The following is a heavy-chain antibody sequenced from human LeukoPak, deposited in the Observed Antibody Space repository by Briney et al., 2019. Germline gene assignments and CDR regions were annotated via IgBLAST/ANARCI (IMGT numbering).Heavy chain of an antibody. CDR3: ARARRDAFDI. CDR1: GYSISSGSYY. CDR2: IYTSGST. Sequence: SETLSLTCAVSGYSISSGSYYWSWIRQPAGKGLEWIGRIYTSGSTNYNPSLKSRVTISVDTSKNQFSLKLSSVTAADTAVYYCARARRDAFDIWGQGTMVTVSS. J-gene: IGHJ3*02. V-gene: IGHV4-61*02.